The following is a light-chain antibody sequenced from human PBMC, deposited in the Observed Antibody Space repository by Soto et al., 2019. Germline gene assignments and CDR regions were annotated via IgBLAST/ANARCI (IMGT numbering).Light chain of an antibody. J-gene: IGLJ1*01. CDR1: NSNIGAGYD. CDR2: GHS. CDR3: QSYDSSLSTYV. Sequence: QAVLTQPPSVSGAPGQRVTISCTGSNSNIGAGYDVHWYQQLPGTAPKLLIYGHSNRPSGVPDRFSGSKSGTSASLAITGRQAEDEADYYCQSYDSSLSTYVFGTGTKLTVL. V-gene: IGLV1-40*01.